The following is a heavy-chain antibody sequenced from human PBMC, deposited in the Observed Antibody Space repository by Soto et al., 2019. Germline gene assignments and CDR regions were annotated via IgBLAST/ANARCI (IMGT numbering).Heavy chain of an antibody. CDR1: GFTFSGNS. CDR2: ITGSSDTI. V-gene: IGHV3-48*02. CDR3: ARGRVGTAYFDY. J-gene: IGHJ4*02. D-gene: IGHD1-26*01. Sequence: AGGSLRLSCAASGFTFSGNSMNWVRQAPGKGLEWISYITGSSDTIHYADSVKGRFTISRDNAKNSLYLQMNSPRDGDTAMYYCARGRVGTAYFDYWGQGALVTVSS.